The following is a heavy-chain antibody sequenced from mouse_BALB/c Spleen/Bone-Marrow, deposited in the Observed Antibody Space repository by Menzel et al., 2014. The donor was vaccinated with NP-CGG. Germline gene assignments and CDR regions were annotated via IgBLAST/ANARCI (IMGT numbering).Heavy chain of an antibody. CDR1: GFNIKDTY. CDR3: ARCEYYAMDY. Sequence: DVKLQESGAELVKPGASVKLSCIASGFNIKDTYMHWVKQRPEQGLEWIGRIDPANGNTKYDPKFQGKATITADTSSNTAYLQLSSLTSEDTAVYYCARCEYYAMDYWGQGTSVTVSS. J-gene: IGHJ4*01. CDR2: IDPANGNT. V-gene: IGHV14-3*02.